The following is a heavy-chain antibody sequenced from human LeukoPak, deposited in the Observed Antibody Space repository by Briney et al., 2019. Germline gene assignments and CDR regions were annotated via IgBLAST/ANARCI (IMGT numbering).Heavy chain of an antibody. V-gene: IGHV3-30*18. Sequence: GGSLRLSCAASGFTFSSYGMHWVRQAPGKGLEWVAVISYDGSNKYYADSVKGRFTTSRDNSKNTLYLQMNSLRAEDTAVYYCAKDLAPNGYYYYMDVWGKGTTVTISS. J-gene: IGHJ6*03. CDR2: ISYDGSNK. D-gene: IGHD3-16*01. CDR3: AKDLAPNGYYYYMDV. CDR1: GFTFSSYG.